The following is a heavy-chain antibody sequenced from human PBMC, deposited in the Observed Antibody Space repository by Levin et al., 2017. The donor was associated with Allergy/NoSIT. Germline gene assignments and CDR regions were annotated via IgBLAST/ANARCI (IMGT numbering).Heavy chain of an antibody. CDR2: ISWNSGSI. J-gene: IGHJ4*02. V-gene: IGHV3-9*01. CDR3: AKDRARSTNRYYFDY. CDR1: GFTFDDYA. D-gene: IGHD5/OR15-5a*01. Sequence: GGSLRLSCAASGFTFDDYAMHWVRQAPGKGLEWVSGISWNSGSIGYADSVKGRFTISRDNAKNSLYLQMNSLRAEDTALYYCAKDRARSTNRYYFDYWGQGTLVTVSS.